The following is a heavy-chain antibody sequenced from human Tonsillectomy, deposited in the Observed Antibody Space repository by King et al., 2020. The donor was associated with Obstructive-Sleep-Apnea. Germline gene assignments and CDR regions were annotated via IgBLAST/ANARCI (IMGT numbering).Heavy chain of an antibody. J-gene: IGHJ4*02. CDR1: GFTFSTYA. Sequence: VQLVESGGGVVQPGRSLRLSCAASGFTFSTYAMHWVRQAPGKGLVWVAVISYDGSSKYYADSVKGRFTVSRDNSKNTLYLQLNSLRAEEPAVYFCARGGRLIRGGNYFDYWGQGTLVTVSS. CDR2: ISYDGSSK. V-gene: IGHV3-30*04. CDR3: ARGGRLIRGGNYFDY. D-gene: IGHD3-10*01.